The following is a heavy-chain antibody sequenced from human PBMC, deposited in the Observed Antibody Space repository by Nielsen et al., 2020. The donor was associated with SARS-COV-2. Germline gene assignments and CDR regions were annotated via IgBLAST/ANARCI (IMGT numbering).Heavy chain of an antibody. J-gene: IGHJ6*02. CDR3: ARGVFTYGLDV. CDR1: GGSFRSYY. Sequence: SETLSLTCAFYGGSFRSYYWAGVRQSPGKGLGGIGEINHSGTTNYNPSLKTRVTISVDTSKNQFSLNLTSVTAADTAVYFCARGVFTYGLDVWGQGTTVSVSS. V-gene: IGHV4-34*01. CDR2: INHSGTT.